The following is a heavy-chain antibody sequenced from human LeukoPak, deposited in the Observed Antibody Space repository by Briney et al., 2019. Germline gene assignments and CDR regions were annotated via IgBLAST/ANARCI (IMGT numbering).Heavy chain of an antibody. CDR1: GFTFSSYA. CDR2: ISSSGSTI. V-gene: IGHV3-48*04. CDR3: ARGALSYYDSSGYYADFDY. D-gene: IGHD3-22*01. J-gene: IGHJ4*02. Sequence: GGSLRLSCAASGFTFSSYAMSWVRQAPGKGLEWVSYISSSGSTIYYADSVKGRFTISRDNAKNSLCLQMNSLRAEDTAVYYCARGALSYYDSSGYYADFDYWGQGTLVTVSS.